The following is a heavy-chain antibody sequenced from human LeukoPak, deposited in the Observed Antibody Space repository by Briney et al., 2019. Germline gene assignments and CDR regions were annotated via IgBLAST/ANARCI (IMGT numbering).Heavy chain of an antibody. CDR2: IYYSGST. Sequence: SETLSLTCTVSGGSISSSSYYWGWIRQPPGKGLEWIGSIYYSGSTYYNPSLKSRVTISVDTSKNQFSLKLSSVTAADTAVYYCARRYCSGGSCYWWRYNWFDPWGQGTLVTVSS. J-gene: IGHJ5*02. CDR1: GGSISSSSYY. V-gene: IGHV4-39*07. CDR3: ARRYCSGGSCYWWRYNWFDP. D-gene: IGHD2-15*01.